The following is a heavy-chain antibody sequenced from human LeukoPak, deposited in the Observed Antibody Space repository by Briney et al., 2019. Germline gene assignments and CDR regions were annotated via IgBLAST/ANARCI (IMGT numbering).Heavy chain of an antibody. D-gene: IGHD3-22*01. CDR3: ARDLVYYYDSSGYSDY. Sequence: GGSLRLSCAASGFTFSSYGMHWVRQAPGKGLEWVAFIRYDGSNKYYADSVKGRFTISRDNSKNTLYLQMNSLRAEDTAVYYCARDLVYYYDSSGYSDYWGQGTLVTVSS. J-gene: IGHJ4*02. V-gene: IGHV3-30*02. CDR1: GFTFSSYG. CDR2: IRYDGSNK.